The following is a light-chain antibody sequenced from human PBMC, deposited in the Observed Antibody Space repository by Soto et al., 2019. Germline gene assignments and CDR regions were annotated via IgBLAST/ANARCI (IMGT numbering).Light chain of an antibody. CDR3: QQYDDLPLT. CDR2: DSY. J-gene: IGKJ1*01. CDR1: HDISKY. V-gene: IGKV1-33*01. Sequence: DIQMTQSPSSLSAPVGDRIIITCQASHDISKYINWYQQKPGKAPKLLIYDSYNLESGVPSRFSGSGSGTDFTLTISSLQPEDIATYYSQQYDDLPLTFGQGTKVEIK.